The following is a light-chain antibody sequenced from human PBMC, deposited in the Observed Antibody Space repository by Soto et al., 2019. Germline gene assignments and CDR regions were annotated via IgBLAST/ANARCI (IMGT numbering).Light chain of an antibody. Sequence: DIVMTQSPDSLAVSLGERATINCKSSQSVLYSSNNKNNLAWYQQKQGQPPKLLIYWASTRESGVPDRFSGSGSGTDFTLAISSLQAEDVDVYTCQQYSRPWTFGQGTKVEI. CDR2: WAS. CDR1: QSVLYSSNNKNN. CDR3: QQYSRPWT. J-gene: IGKJ1*01. V-gene: IGKV4-1*01.